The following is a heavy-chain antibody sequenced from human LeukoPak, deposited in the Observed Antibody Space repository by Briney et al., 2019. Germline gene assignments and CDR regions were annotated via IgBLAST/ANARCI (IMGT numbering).Heavy chain of an antibody. CDR3: AREEASSGTDY. CDR1: GGSFSGYY. CDR2: INHSGST. J-gene: IGHJ4*02. Sequence: KSSETLSLTCAVYGGSFSGYYWSWIRQPPGKGLEWIGEINHSGSTNYNPSLKSRVTISVDTSKNQSSLKLSSVTAADTAVYYCAREEASSGTDYWGQGTLVTVSS. D-gene: IGHD6-19*01. V-gene: IGHV4-34*01.